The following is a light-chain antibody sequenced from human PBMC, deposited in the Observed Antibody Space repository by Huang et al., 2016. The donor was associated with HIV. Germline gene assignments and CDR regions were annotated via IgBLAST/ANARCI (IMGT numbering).Light chain of an antibody. CDR1: PSVSSSY. V-gene: IGKV3-20*01. Sequence: EIVLTQSPGTLSLSPGERATLSCRASPSVSSSYLAWYQQKPGQAPRLLIYGASSRATGIPDRFSGSGSGTDCTLTISRLQPEDFAVYYCQQYGRSPLTFGGGTKVEI. J-gene: IGKJ4*01. CDR2: GAS. CDR3: QQYGRSPLT.